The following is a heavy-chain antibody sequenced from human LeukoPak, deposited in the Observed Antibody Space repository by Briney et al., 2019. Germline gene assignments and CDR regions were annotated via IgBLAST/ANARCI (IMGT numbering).Heavy chain of an antibody. CDR2: INHSGST. J-gene: IGHJ4*02. CDR1: GGSFSGYY. D-gene: IGHD3-16*02. V-gene: IGHV4-34*01. Sequence: SETLSLTCAVYGGSFSGYYWSWIRQPPGKGLEWIGEINHSGSTNYNPSLKSRVTISVDTSKNQFSLKLSSVAAADKAVYNCARLKGGKRRWEVSIREHYFDYWGQGTLVTVSS. CDR3: ARLKGGKRRWEVSIREHYFDY.